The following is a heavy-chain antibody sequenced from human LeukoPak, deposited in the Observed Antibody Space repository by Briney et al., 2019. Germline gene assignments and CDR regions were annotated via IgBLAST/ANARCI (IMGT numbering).Heavy chain of an antibody. CDR1: GGSFSGYY. V-gene: IGHV4-34*01. CDR3: ARALIAARPGIYYFDY. D-gene: IGHD6-6*01. Sequence: SETLSLTCAAYGGSFSGYYWSWIRQPPGKGLEWIGEINHSGSTNYNPSLKSRVTISVDTSKNQFSLKLSSVTAADTAVYYCARALIAARPGIYYFDYWGQGTLVTVSS. J-gene: IGHJ4*02. CDR2: INHSGST.